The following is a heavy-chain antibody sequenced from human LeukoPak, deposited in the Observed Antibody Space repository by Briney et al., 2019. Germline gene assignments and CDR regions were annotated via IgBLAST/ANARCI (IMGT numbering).Heavy chain of an antibody. V-gene: IGHV1-69*04. D-gene: IGHD1-26*01. CDR2: IIPILGIA. Sequence: SVKVSCKASGGTFSSYAISWVRQAPGQGLEWMGRIIPILGIANYAQKFQGRVTITADKSTSTAYMELSSLRSEDTAVYYCARAPLDIVGDTEPFDYWGQGTLVTVSS. J-gene: IGHJ4*02. CDR3: ARAPLDIVGDTEPFDY. CDR1: GGTFSSYA.